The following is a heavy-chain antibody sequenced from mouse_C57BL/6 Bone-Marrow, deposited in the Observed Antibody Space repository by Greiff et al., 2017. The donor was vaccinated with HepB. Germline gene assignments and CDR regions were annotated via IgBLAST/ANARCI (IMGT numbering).Heavy chain of an antibody. D-gene: IGHD1-1*01. CDR3: VGHYYGSSYWYFDV. CDR2: IRSKSNNYAT. Sequence: GGGLVQPKGSLKLSCAASGFSFNTYAMNWVRQAPGKGLEWVARIRSKSNNYATYYADSVKDRFTISRDDSESMLYLQMNNLKTEDTAMYYCVGHYYGSSYWYFDVWGTGTTVTVSS. CDR1: GFSFNTYA. V-gene: IGHV10-1*01. J-gene: IGHJ1*03.